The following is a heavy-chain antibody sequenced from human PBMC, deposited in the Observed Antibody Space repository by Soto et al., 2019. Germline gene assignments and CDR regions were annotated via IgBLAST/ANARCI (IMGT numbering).Heavy chain of an antibody. J-gene: IGHJ4*02. D-gene: IGHD3-22*01. CDR2: MASDGSSK. CDR3: AKDIYVSSGYSRGVYDY. V-gene: IGHV3-30*18. CDR1: GFIFSRYG. Sequence: PGGSLRLSCAASGFIFSRYGMYWVRQAPGKGLEWVAVMASDGSSKYYADSVKGRFTISRDNSKNTLYLQMNSLRAEDTAVYYCAKDIYVSSGYSRGVYDYWGQGTLVTLSS.